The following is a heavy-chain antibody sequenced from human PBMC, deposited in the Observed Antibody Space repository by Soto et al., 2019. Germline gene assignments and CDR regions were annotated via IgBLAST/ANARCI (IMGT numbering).Heavy chain of an antibody. CDR1: GFTFSSYA. CDR3: AKEGLEWLLFYDYYYYMDV. D-gene: IGHD3-3*01. Sequence: PGGSLRLSCAASGFTFSSYAMSWVRQAPGKGLEWVSAISGSGGSTYYADSVKGRFTISRDNSKNTLYLQMNSLRAEDTAVYYCAKEGLEWLLFYDYYYYMDVWGKGTTVTVSS. V-gene: IGHV3-23*01. J-gene: IGHJ6*03. CDR2: ISGSGGST.